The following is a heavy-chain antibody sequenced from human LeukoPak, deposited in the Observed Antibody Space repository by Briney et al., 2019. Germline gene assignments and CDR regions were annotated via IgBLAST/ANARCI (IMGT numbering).Heavy chain of an antibody. Sequence: SQTLSLTCTVSGGSISSGDYYWSWIRQPPGKGLEWIGYIYYSGSTYYNPSLKSRVTISVDTSKNQFSLKLSSVTAADTAVYYCARDPHYDILIGGDGAFDIWGQGTMVTVSS. CDR3: ARDPHYDILIGGDGAFDI. CDR2: IYYSGST. V-gene: IGHV4-30-4*01. J-gene: IGHJ3*02. CDR1: GGSISSGDYY. D-gene: IGHD3-9*01.